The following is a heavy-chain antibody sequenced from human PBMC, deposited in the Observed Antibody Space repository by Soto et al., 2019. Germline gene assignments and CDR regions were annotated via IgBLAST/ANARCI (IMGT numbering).Heavy chain of an antibody. CDR2: ISAYNGNT. V-gene: IGHV1-18*01. CDR3: SRGLDGYGNGPGYDY. J-gene: IGHJ4*02. CDR1: GYTFTSYG. D-gene: IGHD5-18*01. Sequence: ASVKVSCKASGYTFTSYGISWMRQARGQVLEWMGWISAYNGNTNYAHKLQGRVTMTTNTSTSTAYMELRSLRSDDTAVHYCSRGLDGYGNGPGYDYWGQGTLVTVSS.